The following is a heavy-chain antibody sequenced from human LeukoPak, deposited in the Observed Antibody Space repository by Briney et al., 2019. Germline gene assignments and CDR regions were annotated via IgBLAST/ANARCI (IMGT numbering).Heavy chain of an antibody. Sequence: GGSLRLSCTASGFTFGDYAMSWFRQAPGKGLEWVGFIRSKAYGGTTEYAASVKGRFTISRDDSKSIAYLQMNSLKTEDTAVYYCTRAAHYDFWSGYFRGPMDVWGKGTTVTVSS. D-gene: IGHD3-3*01. V-gene: IGHV3-49*03. CDR3: TRAAHYDFWSGYFRGPMDV. J-gene: IGHJ6*03. CDR1: GFTFGDYA. CDR2: IRSKAYGGTT.